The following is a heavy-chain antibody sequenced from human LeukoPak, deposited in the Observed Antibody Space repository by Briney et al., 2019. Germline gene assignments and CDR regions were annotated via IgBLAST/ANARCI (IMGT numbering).Heavy chain of an antibody. V-gene: IGHV1-2*02. D-gene: IGHD3-3*01. Sequence: GASVKVSCKASGYNYRDYYIHWVRHAPGQGLEWMGWINPHSGGTRYAPKFQGRVTMSSDTAINTAYMELRRLRSDDTAVFYCARVNRFFVRTYPAAYDIWGQGTRVTVSS. J-gene: IGHJ3*02. CDR3: ARVNRFFVRTYPAAYDI. CDR2: INPHSGGT. CDR1: GYNYRDYY.